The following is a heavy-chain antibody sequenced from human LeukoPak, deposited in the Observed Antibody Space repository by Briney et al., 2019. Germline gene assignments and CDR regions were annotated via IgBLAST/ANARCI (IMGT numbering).Heavy chain of an antibody. J-gene: IGHJ4*02. D-gene: IGHD6-19*01. CDR3: ARDLSSGWYYFDY. V-gene: IGHV1-69*06. CDR2: IIPIFGTA. CDR1: GGTFSSYA. Sequence: SVKVSCKASGGTFSSYAISWVRQAPGQGLEWMGGIIPIFGTANYAQKFQGRVTITADKSTSTAYMELSSLRSEDTAVYYCARDLSSGWYYFDYWGQGTLVTVPS.